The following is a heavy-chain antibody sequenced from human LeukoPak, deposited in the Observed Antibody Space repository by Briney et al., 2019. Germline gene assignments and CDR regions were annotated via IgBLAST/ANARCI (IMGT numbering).Heavy chain of an antibody. J-gene: IGHJ4*02. Sequence: PSETLSLTCTVSGYSISSGYYWGWIRQPPGKGLEWVGSMYQGDYTYYNPSLKSRVAISVDTSKNQFSLRVSSVTAADTAIYYCAMTTVVTNDPYFDYWGQGTLVTVSS. D-gene: IGHD4-23*01. V-gene: IGHV4-38-2*02. CDR1: GYSISSGYY. CDR2: MYQGDYT. CDR3: AMTTVVTNDPYFDY.